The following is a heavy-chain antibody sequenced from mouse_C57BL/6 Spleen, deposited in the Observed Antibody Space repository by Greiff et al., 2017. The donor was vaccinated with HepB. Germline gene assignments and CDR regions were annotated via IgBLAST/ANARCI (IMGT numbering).Heavy chain of an antibody. D-gene: IGHD2-2*01. V-gene: IGHV1-62-2*01. CDR1: GYTFTEYT. CDR3: ARHEDEDIMVTTGAMDY. CDR2: FYPGSGSI. Sequence: QVQLQQSGAELVKPGASVKLSCKASGYTFTEYTIHWVKQRSGQGLEWIGWFYPGSGSIKYNEKFKDKATLTADKSSSTVYMELSRLTSEDSAVYFCARHEDEDIMVTTGAMDYWGQGTSVTVSS. J-gene: IGHJ4*01.